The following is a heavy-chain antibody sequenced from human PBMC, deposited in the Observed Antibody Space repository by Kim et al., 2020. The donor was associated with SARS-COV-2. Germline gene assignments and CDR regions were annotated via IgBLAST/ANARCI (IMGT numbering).Heavy chain of an antibody. CDR2: IKSKTDGGTT. CDR1: GFTFSNAW. J-gene: IGHJ6*02. V-gene: IGHV3-15*01. D-gene: IGHD3-3*01. CDR3: TTVKVKYYDFWSGYSHYYYYGMDV. Sequence: GGSLRLSCAASGFTFSNAWMSWVRQAPGKGLEWVGRIKSKTDGGTTDYAAPVKSRFTISRDDSKNTLYLQMNSLKTEDTAVYYCTTVKVKYYDFWSGYSHYYYYGMDVWGQGTTVTVSS.